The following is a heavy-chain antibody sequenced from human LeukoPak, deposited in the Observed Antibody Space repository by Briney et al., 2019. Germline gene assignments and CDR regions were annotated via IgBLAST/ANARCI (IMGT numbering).Heavy chain of an antibody. Sequence: GGSLRLSCAASGFTFSSYAMSWVRQAPGKGLEWVSAISGSGGNTYYADSVKGRFTISRDNSKDMLYLQMNSLRAEDTAVYYYAKFSPYGGNSYWGQGTLVTVSS. V-gene: IGHV3-23*01. CDR1: GFTFSSYA. J-gene: IGHJ4*02. CDR3: AKFSPYGGNSY. CDR2: ISGSGGNT. D-gene: IGHD4-23*01.